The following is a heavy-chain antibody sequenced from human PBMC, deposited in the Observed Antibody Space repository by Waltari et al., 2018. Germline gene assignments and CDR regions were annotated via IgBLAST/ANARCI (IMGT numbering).Heavy chain of an antibody. J-gene: IGHJ4*02. Sequence: QVQLQQSGPGLVKPSQTLSLTCAISGDSVSSNPATWNWIRPSPSRGLEWLGRTYYRSEWYNDYAVSVQSRITINPDTSTNQFSLQLNSVTPEDTAVYICARGSYCSVGTCVFDYWGQGTLVTVSS. V-gene: IGHV6-1*01. CDR1: GDSVSSNPAT. CDR2: TYYRSEWYN. CDR3: ARGSYCSVGTCVFDY. D-gene: IGHD2-15*01.